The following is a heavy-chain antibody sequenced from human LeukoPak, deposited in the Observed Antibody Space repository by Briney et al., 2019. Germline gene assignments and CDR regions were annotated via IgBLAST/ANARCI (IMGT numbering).Heavy chain of an antibody. V-gene: IGHV3-66*02. J-gene: IGHJ4*02. CDR1: GFTVSSNY. CDR3: AKEGGDIVVVPAAIVDY. Sequence: GGSLRLSCAASGFTVSSNYMSWVRQAPGKGLEWVSVIYSGGSTYYADSVKGRFTISRDNSKNTLYLQMNSLRAEDTAVYYCAKEGGDIVVVPAAIVDYWGQGTLVTVSS. CDR2: IYSGGST. D-gene: IGHD2-2*02.